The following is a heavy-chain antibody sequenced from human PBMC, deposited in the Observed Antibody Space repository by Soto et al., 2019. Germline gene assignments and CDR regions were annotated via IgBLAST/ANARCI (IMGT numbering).Heavy chain of an antibody. V-gene: IGHV4-34*01. CDR3: ARAGGYDSSGYGRARLDP. CDR1: GGSFNGYY. J-gene: IGHJ5*02. D-gene: IGHD3-22*01. CDR2: INHSGST. Sequence: SETLALTCAVYGGSFNGYYWSWIRQHPGKGLEWIGEINHSGSTNYNPSLKSRVTISVDTSKNQFSLKLSSVTAADTAVYYCARAGGYDSSGYGRARLDPWGQGTLVTVSS.